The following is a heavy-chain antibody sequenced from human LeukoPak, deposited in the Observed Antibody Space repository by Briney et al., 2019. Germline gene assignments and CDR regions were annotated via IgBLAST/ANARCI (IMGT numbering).Heavy chain of an antibody. CDR2: TYYRSKWYD. CDR1: GDSVSSNSAV. Sequence: SQTLSLTCAISGDSVSSNSAVWNWIRQSPSRGLEWLGRTYYRSKWYDDYAVSVKSRITINPDTSKNQFSLQLNSVTPEDTAVYYCSRDGTNGGLHIRFGRRNNAFDIWGQGTMVIVSS. D-gene: IGHD7-27*01. V-gene: IGHV6-1*01. CDR3: SRDGTNGGLHIRFGRRNNAFDI. J-gene: IGHJ3*02.